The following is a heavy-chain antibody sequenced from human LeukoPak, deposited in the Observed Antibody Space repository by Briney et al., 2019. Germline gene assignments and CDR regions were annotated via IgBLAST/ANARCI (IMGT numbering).Heavy chain of an antibody. D-gene: IGHD3-9*01. J-gene: IGHJ5*02. CDR3: ARKGFDWFLGFDP. Sequence: SETLSLTCAVYGGSFSGYYWSWIRQPPGKGLEWIGYIYYSGSTNYNPSLKSRVTISVDTSKNQFSLKLSSVTAADTAVYYCARKGFDWFLGFDPWGQGTLVTVSS. CDR1: GGSFSGYY. V-gene: IGHV4-59*08. CDR2: IYYSGST.